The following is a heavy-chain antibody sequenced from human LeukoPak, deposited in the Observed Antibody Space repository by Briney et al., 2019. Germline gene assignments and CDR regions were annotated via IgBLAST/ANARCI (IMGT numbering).Heavy chain of an antibody. J-gene: IGHJ5*02. D-gene: IGHD2-2*01. Sequence: PSETLSLTCTVSGGSISSYYWSWIRQPAGKGLEWIGRIYTSGSTNYNPSLKSRVTMSVDTSKNQFSLKLSSVTAADTAVYYCARDYSQSYCSSTSCPEWWFDPWGQGTLVTVSS. CDR2: IYTSGST. V-gene: IGHV4-4*07. CDR3: ARDYSQSYCSSTSCPEWWFDP. CDR1: GGSISSYY.